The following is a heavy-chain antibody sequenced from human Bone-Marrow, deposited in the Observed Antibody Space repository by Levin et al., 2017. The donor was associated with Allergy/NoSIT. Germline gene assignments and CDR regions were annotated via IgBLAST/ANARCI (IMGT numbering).Heavy chain of an antibody. CDR1: GFTFDDYL. CDR2: ISWNSGSI. V-gene: IGHV3-9*01. J-gene: IGHJ6*02. CDR3: AKDNSATMTTMLSGDYYGMDV. Sequence: GGSLRLSCAASGFTFDDYLMHWVRQIPGKGLEWVSGISWNSGSIGYADSVRGRFTISRDNARKTLYLQMNSLRAEDTALYYCAKDNSATMTTMLSGDYYGMDVWGQGTTVTVSS. D-gene: IGHD6-25*01.